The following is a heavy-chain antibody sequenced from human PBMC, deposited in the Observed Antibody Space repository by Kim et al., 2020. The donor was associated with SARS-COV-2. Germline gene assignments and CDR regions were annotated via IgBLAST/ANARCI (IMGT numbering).Heavy chain of an antibody. CDR1: GYSFTSYW. CDR2: IYPGDSDT. Sequence: GESLKISCKGSGYSFTSYWIGWVRQMPGKGLEWMGIIYPGDSDTRYSPSFQGQVTISADKSISTAYLQWSSLKASDTAMYYCATVDTAMGRGGRAYYYGMDVWGQGTTVTVSS. J-gene: IGHJ6*02. CDR3: ATVDTAMGRGGRAYYYGMDV. D-gene: IGHD5-18*01. V-gene: IGHV5-51*01.